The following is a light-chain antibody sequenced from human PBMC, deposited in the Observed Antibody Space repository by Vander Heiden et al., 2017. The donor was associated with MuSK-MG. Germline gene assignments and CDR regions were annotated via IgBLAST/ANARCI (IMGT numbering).Light chain of an antibody. Sequence: DIQMTQSPSSLSASVGDRVTITCRASQDISYYLNWYQQKPGKAPKVVIYSATSLQSGVPSRFSGSGSGTDFTLTISRLQPEDFATYFCQQSVSTPLTFGHGTKVDSK. CDR1: QDISYY. J-gene: IGKJ3*01. V-gene: IGKV1-39*01. CDR2: SAT. CDR3: QQSVSTPLT.